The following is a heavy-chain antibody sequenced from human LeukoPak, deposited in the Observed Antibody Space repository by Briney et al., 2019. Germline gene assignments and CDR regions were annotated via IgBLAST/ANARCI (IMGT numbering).Heavy chain of an antibody. Sequence: KPSETLSLTCAVYGGSFSGYYWSWIRQPPGKGLEWMGEINHSGSTNYNPSLKSRATISVDTSKNQFSLKLSSVTAADTAVYYCARGAALGFWEWLGYYYMDVWGKGTTVTVSS. CDR1: GGSFSGYY. CDR2: INHSGST. D-gene: IGHD3-3*01. J-gene: IGHJ6*03. CDR3: ARGAALGFWEWLGYYYMDV. V-gene: IGHV4-34*01.